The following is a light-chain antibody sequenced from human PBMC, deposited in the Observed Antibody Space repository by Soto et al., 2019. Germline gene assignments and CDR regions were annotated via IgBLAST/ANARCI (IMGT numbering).Light chain of an antibody. CDR2: AAS. J-gene: IGKJ3*01. CDR1: QSVSIN. CDR3: QQYNNWPT. Sequence: EIVMTQSPATLSVSPGERATLSCRASQSVSINLAWYQQKLGQAPRLLIYAASTRATGIPARFSGSGSGTEFTLTISSLQSEDFAVYYCQQYNNWPTFGHGTKVDIK. V-gene: IGKV3-15*01.